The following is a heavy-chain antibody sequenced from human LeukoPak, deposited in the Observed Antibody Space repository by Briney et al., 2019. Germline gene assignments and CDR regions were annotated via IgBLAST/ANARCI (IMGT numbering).Heavy chain of an antibody. CDR1: GGSMSSYY. D-gene: IGHD6-13*01. V-gene: IGHV4-59*01. CDR3: ARFLYSSSDAFDI. J-gene: IGHJ3*02. Sequence: SETLSLTCTVSGGSMSSYYWSWIRQPPGKGLEWIGYIYYSGSTNYNPSLKSRVTISVDASKNQFSLKLSSVTAADTAVYYCARFLYSSSDAFDIWGQGTMVTVSS. CDR2: IYYSGST.